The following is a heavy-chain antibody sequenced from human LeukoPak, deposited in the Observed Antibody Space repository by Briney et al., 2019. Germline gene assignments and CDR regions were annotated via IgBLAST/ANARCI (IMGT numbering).Heavy chain of an antibody. V-gene: IGHV3-21*01. J-gene: IGHJ6*03. CDR3: ARARVAAKSGYMDV. CDR1: GFSFSSYN. CDR2: ITSSSTYT. Sequence: GGSLRLSCAASGFSFSSYNMNWVRQTPGKGLEWVSSITSSSTYTFYADSVKGRFTISRDNPKNTLYLQMGSLRDEDLAVYYCARARVAAKSGYMDVWGTGTTVTIS. D-gene: IGHD2-15*01.